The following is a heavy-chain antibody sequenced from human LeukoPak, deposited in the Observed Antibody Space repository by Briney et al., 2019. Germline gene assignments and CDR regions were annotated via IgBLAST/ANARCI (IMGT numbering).Heavy chain of an antibody. Sequence: PSETLSLTCTVSGGSISSSSYYWGWIRQPPGKGLEWIGSVYYGGSTSYNPSLKSRVTISVDTSKNQFSLKLSSVTAADTAVYYCARGHNWDDVFDIWGQGTMVTVSS. CDR3: ARGHNWDDVFDI. CDR1: GGSISSSSYY. V-gene: IGHV4-39*01. CDR2: VYYGGST. D-gene: IGHD1-20*01. J-gene: IGHJ3*02.